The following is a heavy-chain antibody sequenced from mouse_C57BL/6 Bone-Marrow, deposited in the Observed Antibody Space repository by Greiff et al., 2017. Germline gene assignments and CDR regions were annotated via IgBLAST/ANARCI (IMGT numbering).Heavy chain of an antibody. Sequence: QVQLKQSGAELARPGASVKLSCKASGYTFTSYGISWVKQRTGQGLEWIGEIYPRSGNTYYNEKFKGKATLTADKSSSTAYMELRSLTSEDSAVYFCASFSYYCGSRPAWFAYWGQGTLVTVSA. CDR1: GYTFTSYG. CDR2: IYPRSGNT. J-gene: IGHJ3*01. D-gene: IGHD1-1*01. CDR3: ASFSYYCGSRPAWFAY. V-gene: IGHV1-81*01.